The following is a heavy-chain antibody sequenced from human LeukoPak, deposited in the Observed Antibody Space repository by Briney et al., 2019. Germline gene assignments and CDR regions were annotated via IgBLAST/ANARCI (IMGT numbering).Heavy chain of an antibody. Sequence: ASVKVSCKASGYTFTSYYMHWVRQAPGQGLEWMGIINPSGGSTSYAQKFQGRVTMTRDTSTRTVYMELSSLRSEDTAVYYCARSGGSYGFTSYYYCMDVWGKGTTVTISS. CDR3: ARSGGSYGFTSYYYCMDV. CDR2: INPSGGST. J-gene: IGHJ6*03. V-gene: IGHV1-46*01. D-gene: IGHD5-18*01. CDR1: GYTFTSYY.